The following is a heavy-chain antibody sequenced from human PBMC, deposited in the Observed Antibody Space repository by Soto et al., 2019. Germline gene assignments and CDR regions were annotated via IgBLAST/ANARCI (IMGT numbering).Heavy chain of an antibody. CDR2: IWYDGGTT. J-gene: IGHJ4*02. CDR1: GFTFSSYG. Sequence: GGSLRLSCAASGFTFSSYGMHWVRQAPGKGLEWVAVIWYDGGTTDYAAPVKGRFIISRDDSKNTLYLQMNSLNTEDTAVYYCTTDRYYDTSGYIGYWGQGTLVTVSS. V-gene: IGHV3-33*01. CDR3: TTDRYYDTSGYIGY. D-gene: IGHD3-22*01.